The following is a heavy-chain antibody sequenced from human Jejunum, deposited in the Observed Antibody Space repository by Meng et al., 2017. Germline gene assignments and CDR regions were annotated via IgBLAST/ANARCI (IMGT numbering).Heavy chain of an antibody. Sequence: SGPTLVKPTETLTLTCTFSGVSLSTSGVGVGWIRQPPGKALECLALIYWDDDKRYNPSLKNRLTINKDTSKNQVVLTMTNTDPVDTGTYYCAHRRAGVTQWNYGDFDYWGQGTLVTVSS. D-gene: IGHD4-23*01. J-gene: IGHJ4*02. V-gene: IGHV2-5*02. CDR1: GVSLSTSGVG. CDR3: AHRRAGVTQWNYGDFDY. CDR2: IYWDDDK.